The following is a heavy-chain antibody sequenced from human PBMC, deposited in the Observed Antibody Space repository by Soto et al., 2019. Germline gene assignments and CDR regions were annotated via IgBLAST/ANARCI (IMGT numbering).Heavy chain of an antibody. CDR3: ARDDRIAVAGIDAFDI. Sequence: GGSLRLSCAASGFTFSSYSMNWVRQAPGKGLEWVSPISSSSYIYYADSVKGRFTISRDNAKNSLYLQMNSLRAEDTAVYYCARDDRIAVAGIDAFDIWGQGTMVTVSS. V-gene: IGHV3-21*01. CDR2: ISSSSYI. CDR1: GFTFSSYS. J-gene: IGHJ3*02. D-gene: IGHD6-19*01.